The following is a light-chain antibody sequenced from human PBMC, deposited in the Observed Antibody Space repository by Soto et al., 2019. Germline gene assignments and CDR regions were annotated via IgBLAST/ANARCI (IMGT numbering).Light chain of an antibody. CDR2: DVS. CDR1: SSDVGGYNY. J-gene: IGLJ1*01. CDR3: SSYTSSSTLLYV. Sequence: QSALTQPASVSGSPGPSITIYCTGTSSDVGGYNYVSWYQQHPGKAPKLMIYDVSNRPSGVSNRFSGSKSGNTASLTISGLQAEDEAEYYCSSYTSSSTLLYVFGTGTKLTVL. V-gene: IGLV2-14*01.